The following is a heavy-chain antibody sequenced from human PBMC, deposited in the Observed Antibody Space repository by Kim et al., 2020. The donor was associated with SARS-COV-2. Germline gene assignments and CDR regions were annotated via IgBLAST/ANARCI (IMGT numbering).Heavy chain of an antibody. V-gene: IGHV3-23*01. CDR3: AKERDYDILTGNWFDP. J-gene: IGHJ5*02. Sequence: SVKGRFTISRDNSKNTLYLQMNSLRAEDTAVYYCAKERDYDILTGNWFDPWGQGTLVTVSS. D-gene: IGHD3-9*01.